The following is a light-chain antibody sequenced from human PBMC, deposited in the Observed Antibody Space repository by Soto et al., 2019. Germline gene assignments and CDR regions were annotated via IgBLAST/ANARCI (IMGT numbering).Light chain of an antibody. V-gene: IGKV1-27*01. CDR3: QQYSSYWT. Sequence: DIHMTQSPSSLSASVGDRVTITCRASQAMSNYLAWYQQKPGKVPKLLIYAASSLQSGVPSRFNGSGSGTLFTLTISSLQPEDVATYYCQQYSSYWTFAQGTKVEIK. CDR1: QAMSNY. J-gene: IGKJ1*01. CDR2: AAS.